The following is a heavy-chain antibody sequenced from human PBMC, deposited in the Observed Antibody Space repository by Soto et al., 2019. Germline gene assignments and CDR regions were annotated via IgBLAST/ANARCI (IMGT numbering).Heavy chain of an antibody. J-gene: IGHJ4*02. CDR1: GFSFNSYA. V-gene: IGHV3-23*01. D-gene: IGHD5-12*01. Sequence: EVQLLESGGGLIQPGGSLRLSCSASGFSFNSYAMMWVRQAPGKGLEWVSVISGSGVSSYFADSAKGRFTISRDNSKNMLYLEMNSLRAEDTARYFCAKGSIEYSASVDYWGQGTLVIVSS. CDR3: AKGSIEYSASVDY. CDR2: ISGSGVSS.